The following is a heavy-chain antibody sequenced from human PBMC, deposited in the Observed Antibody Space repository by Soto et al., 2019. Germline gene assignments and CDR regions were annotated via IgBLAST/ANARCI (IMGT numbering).Heavy chain of an antibody. D-gene: IGHD4-17*01. J-gene: IGHJ6*02. V-gene: IGHV1-3*01. CDR2: INAGNGNT. CDR3: AGGYYGVYTIYYYYGMDV. CDR1: GYTFTSYA. Sequence: GASVKVSCKASGYTFTSYAMHWVRQAPGQRLEWMGWINAGNGNTKYSQKFQGRVTITRDTSASTAYMELSSLRSEDTAVYYCAGGYYGVYTIYYYYGMDVWGQGTTVTVSS.